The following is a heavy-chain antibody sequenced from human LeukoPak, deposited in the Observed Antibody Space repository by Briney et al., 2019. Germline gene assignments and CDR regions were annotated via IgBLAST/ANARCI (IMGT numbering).Heavy chain of an antibody. CDR3: ARDAGSSPLNWFDP. Sequence: SGRSLRLSCAASGFTFSSYGMHWVRQAPGKGLEWVAVIWYDGSNKYYADSVKGRFTISRDNSKNTLYLQMNSLRAEDTAVYYCARDAGSSPLNWFDPWGQGTLVTVSS. CDR1: GFTFSSYG. J-gene: IGHJ5*02. V-gene: IGHV3-33*01. D-gene: IGHD6-13*01. CDR2: IWYDGSNK.